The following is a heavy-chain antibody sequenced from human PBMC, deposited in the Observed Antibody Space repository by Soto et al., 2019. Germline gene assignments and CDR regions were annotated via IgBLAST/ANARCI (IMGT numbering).Heavy chain of an antibody. CDR1: GFTFTSSA. J-gene: IGHJ6*02. D-gene: IGHD3-22*01. Sequence: QMQLVQSGPEVKKPGTSVKVSCKASGFTFTSSAVQWVRQARGQRLEWIGWIGVGSGNRHYAQKFQERVTITRDMSTNTAYMELSSLRSEDTAVYYCARAGDSSGYVYYGMDVWGQGTTVTVSS. V-gene: IGHV1-58*01. CDR3: ARAGDSSGYVYYGMDV. CDR2: IGVGSGNR.